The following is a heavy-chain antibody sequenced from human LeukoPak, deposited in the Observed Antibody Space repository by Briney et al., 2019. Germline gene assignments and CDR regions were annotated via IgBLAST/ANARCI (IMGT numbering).Heavy chain of an antibody. CDR2: IYPGDSDT. D-gene: IGHD2-2*01. V-gene: IGHV5-51*01. Sequence: GESLKISCKGSGYSFISYWIGWVRQMPGKGLEWMGIIYPGDSDTRYSPSFQGQVTISADKSISTAYLQWSSLKASDTAMYYCARLLGYCSSTSCSDDAFDIWGQGTMVTVSS. CDR3: ARLLGYCSSTSCSDDAFDI. J-gene: IGHJ3*02. CDR1: GYSFISYW.